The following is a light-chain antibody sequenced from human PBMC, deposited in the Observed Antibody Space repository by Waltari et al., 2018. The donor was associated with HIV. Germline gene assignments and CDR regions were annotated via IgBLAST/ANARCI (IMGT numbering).Light chain of an antibody. CDR3: RVWDSDTKHVL. CDR2: YGS. V-gene: IGLV3-21*02. J-gene: IGLJ3*02. CDR1: NIGSKS. Sequence: SYVLTQPPSVSVAPGQTATITCAAHNIGSKSVHWYQQNAGQSPGLVVYYGSGRPSGTPERISGSKFGNTATLTISGVEAGDEADDYCRVWDSDTKHVLFGGGTKLTVL.